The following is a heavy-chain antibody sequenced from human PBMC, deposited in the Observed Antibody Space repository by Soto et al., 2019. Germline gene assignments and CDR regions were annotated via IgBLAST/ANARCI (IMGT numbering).Heavy chain of an antibody. J-gene: IGHJ4*02. D-gene: IGHD3-10*01. CDR2: VNPIVSMS. CDR1: GDTFNFYS. CDR3: ASSYGSGYRAFDY. V-gene: IGHV1-69*02. Sequence: QVQLVQSGAEVKRPGSLVKVSCKASGDTFNFYSINWVRQAPGLGLEWMGRVNPIVSMSNYAQKFQGRVTMNADKSTSTAYMELSSLRSENTAIYYCASSYGSGYRAFDYWGQGALVTVSS.